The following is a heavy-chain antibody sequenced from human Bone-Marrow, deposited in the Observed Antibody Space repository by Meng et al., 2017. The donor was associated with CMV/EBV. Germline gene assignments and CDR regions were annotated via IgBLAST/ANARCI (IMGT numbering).Heavy chain of an antibody. J-gene: IGHJ4*02. Sequence: GESLKISCTASGFTFGDYAMSWVRQAPGKGLEWVAFIRHDGSNKYYADSVKGRFTISRDTSKNTLSLQMNSLRVEDTAIYYCAKDRAVGGYYDSSGYSDYWGQGTLVTVSS. CDR3: AKDRAVGGYYDSSGYSDY. CDR2: IRHDGSNK. CDR1: GFTFGDYA. V-gene: IGHV3-30*02. D-gene: IGHD3-22*01.